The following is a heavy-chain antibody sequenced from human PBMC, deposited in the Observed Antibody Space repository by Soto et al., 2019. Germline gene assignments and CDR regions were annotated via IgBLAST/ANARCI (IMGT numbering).Heavy chain of an antibody. J-gene: IGHJ6*03. Sequence: ASVKVSCKTSGYTFTSYDVNWVRQATGQGLEWMGWMNPNSGNTGYAQKFQGRVTMTRNTSIGTAYMELSSLRSEDTAVYYCARTYSSSSSYFYYYIDVWGKGTTVTVS. CDR2: MNPNSGNT. V-gene: IGHV1-8*01. CDR3: ARTYSSSSSYFYYYIDV. D-gene: IGHD6-6*01. CDR1: GYTFTSYD.